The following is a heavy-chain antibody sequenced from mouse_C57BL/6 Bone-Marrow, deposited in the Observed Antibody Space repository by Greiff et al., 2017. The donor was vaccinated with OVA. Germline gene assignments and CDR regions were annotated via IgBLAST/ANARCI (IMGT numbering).Heavy chain of an antibody. CDR3: ASSGFRDYFDY. CDR2: IYPRSGNT. J-gene: IGHJ2*01. V-gene: IGHV1-81*01. Sequence: QVQLKQSGAELARPGASVKLSCKASGYTFTSYGISWVKQRTGQGLEWIGEIYPRSGNTYYNEKFKGKATLTADKSSSTAYMELRSLTSEDSAVYFCASSGFRDYFDYWGQGTTLTVSS. D-gene: IGHD3-1*01. CDR1: GYTFTSYG.